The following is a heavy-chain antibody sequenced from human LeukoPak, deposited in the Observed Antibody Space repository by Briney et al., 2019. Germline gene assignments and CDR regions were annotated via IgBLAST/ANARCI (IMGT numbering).Heavy chain of an antibody. J-gene: IGHJ4*02. Sequence: SETLSLTCTVSGGSISSYYWSWIRQPAGKGLEWIGRIYASGSTNYNPSLKSRVTMSVDTSKNQYSLKLSSVTAADTAVYYCARDHQEKYYYDSSGSVFFDYWGQGTLVTVSS. CDR2: IYASGST. CDR1: GGSISSYY. CDR3: ARDHQEKYYYDSSGSVFFDY. D-gene: IGHD3-22*01. V-gene: IGHV4-4*07.